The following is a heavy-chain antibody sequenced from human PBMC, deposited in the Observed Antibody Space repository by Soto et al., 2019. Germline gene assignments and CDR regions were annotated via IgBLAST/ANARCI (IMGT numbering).Heavy chain of an antibody. D-gene: IGHD2-15*01. J-gene: IGHJ3*02. CDR2: ISAYNGNT. Sequence: QVQLVQSGAEVKKPGASVKVSCKASGYTFTSYGISWVRQAPGQGLEWMGWISAYNGNTNYAQKLQGRVTMTTDTSXXTADTELRSLRSDDTAVYYCARVEGVVAATGAFDIWGQGTMVTVSS. CDR3: ARVEGVVAATGAFDI. CDR1: GYTFTSYG. V-gene: IGHV1-18*01.